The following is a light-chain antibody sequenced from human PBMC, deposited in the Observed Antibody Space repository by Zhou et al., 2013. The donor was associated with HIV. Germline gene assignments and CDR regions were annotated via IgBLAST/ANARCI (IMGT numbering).Light chain of an antibody. Sequence: EIVLTQSPGTLSLSPGERATLSCRASQSVRSSYLAWYQQKPGQAPRLLIYDASNRATGIPARFSGSGSGTDFTLTISRLEPEDFAVYYCQYYGSSSLPFGGGAKVEIK. J-gene: IGKJ4*01. CDR3: QYYGSSSLP. CDR1: QSVRSSY. V-gene: IGKV3-20*01. CDR2: DAS.